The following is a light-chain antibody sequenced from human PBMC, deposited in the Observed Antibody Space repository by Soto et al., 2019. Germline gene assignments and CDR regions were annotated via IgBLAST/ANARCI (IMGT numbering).Light chain of an antibody. V-gene: IGKV3-15*01. J-gene: IGKJ1*01. CDR1: QSVSNN. CDR2: GAS. Sequence: IGMTHSAATLSVKTGERATLSCRASQSVSNNYLAWYQQKPGQAPRLLIYGASNRATGVPARFSGSGSGTDFTLTIISLQSEDFAVYYCLQYDDWHRTSGQVAKVDVK. CDR3: LQYDDWHRT.